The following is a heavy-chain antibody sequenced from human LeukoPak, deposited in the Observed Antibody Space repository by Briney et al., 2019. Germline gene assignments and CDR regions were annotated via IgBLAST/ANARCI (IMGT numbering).Heavy chain of an antibody. CDR3: GSMVREGEDY. J-gene: IGHJ4*02. V-gene: IGHV3-21*01. CDR2: ITGSSTYI. CDR1: GFTFSSYT. Sequence: GGFLRLSCAASGFTFSSYTMNWVRQAPGKGLEWVSSITGSSTYIYYADSVKGRFTISRDNAKNSLYLQMNSLRAEDTAVYYCGSMVREGEDYWGQGTLVTVSS. D-gene: IGHD3-10*01.